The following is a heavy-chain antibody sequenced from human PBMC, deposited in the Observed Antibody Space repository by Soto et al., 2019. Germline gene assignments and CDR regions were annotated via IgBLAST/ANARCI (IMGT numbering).Heavy chain of an antibody. CDR3: VRDLDGSGSYYTDY. J-gene: IGHJ4*02. D-gene: IGHD3-10*01. Sequence: ASVKVSCKASGYMFISYCINWVRQAPVQGLEWMGWIRPYNGDTKYAQNLQGRVTMTTDTSTSTAYMEMRSLTSDDTAVYYCVRDLDGSGSYYTDYWGPGTLVTVSS. CDR2: IRPYNGDT. V-gene: IGHV1-18*01. CDR1: GYMFISYC.